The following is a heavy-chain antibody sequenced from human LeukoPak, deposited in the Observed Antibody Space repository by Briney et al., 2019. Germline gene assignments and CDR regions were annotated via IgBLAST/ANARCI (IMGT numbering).Heavy chain of an antibody. J-gene: IGHJ6*03. V-gene: IGHV4-39*01. D-gene: IGHD6-13*01. Sequence: SETLSLTCSVSSGSISSRSHYWGWIRQSPEKGLEGIGRIYHSGTTYHNPSLKSRVTISVDTSMNQFSLNLSGVTAADTAVYYCASQFSSTWYSLHFYYYMDVWGKGTTVTVSS. CDR1: SGSISSRSHY. CDR3: ASQFSSTWYSLHFYYYMDV. CDR2: IYHSGTT.